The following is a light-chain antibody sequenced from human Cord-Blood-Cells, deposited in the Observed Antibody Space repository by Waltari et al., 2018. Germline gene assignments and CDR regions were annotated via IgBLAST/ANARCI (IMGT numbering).Light chain of an antibody. V-gene: IGKV1-39*01. CDR3: LQSYRTPYS. Sequence: IQMTQSPSSLTASVGDRVTITRRASHSISNYLNGLQQKAGKAPKLLIYATTSLQSWLPSRFSGSGSGTDFTLTISSRQPEDFATYYCLQSYRTPYSFGQGTKLEIE. CDR2: ATT. J-gene: IGKJ2*03. CDR1: HSISNY.